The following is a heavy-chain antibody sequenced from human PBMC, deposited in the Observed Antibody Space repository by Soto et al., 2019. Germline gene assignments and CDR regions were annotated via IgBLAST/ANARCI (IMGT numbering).Heavy chain of an antibody. CDR2: IYYSGST. V-gene: IGHV4-59*01. CDR3: AVGYYDFWSGYYGLDP. J-gene: IGHJ5*02. CDR1: GGSISSYY. D-gene: IGHD3-3*01. Sequence: SETLSLTCTVSGGSISSYYWSWIRQPPGKGLEWIGYIYYSGSTNYNPSLKSRVTISVDTSKNQFSLKLSSVTAADTAVYYCAVGYYDFWSGYYGLDPWGQGTLVTVSS.